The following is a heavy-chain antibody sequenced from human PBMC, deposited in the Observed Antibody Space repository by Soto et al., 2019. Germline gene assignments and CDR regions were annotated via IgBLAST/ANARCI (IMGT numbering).Heavy chain of an antibody. D-gene: IGHD3-9*01. CDR3: ARTTLCFYDRSTGYEYCFDL. CDR1: GGSISSGDYS. J-gene: IGHJ4*02. Sequence: SETLSLTCTVSGGSISSGDYSWSWVRQPPGKGLEWIGYIYHSGSSYYNPSLKSRVTISVDRSKNQFSLKLSSVTAADTAVYFSARTTLCFYDRSTGYEYCFDLWGQGTPVTVSS. V-gene: IGHV4-30-4*01. CDR2: IYHSGSS.